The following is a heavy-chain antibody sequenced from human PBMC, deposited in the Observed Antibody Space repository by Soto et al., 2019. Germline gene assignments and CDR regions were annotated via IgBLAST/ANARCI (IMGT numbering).Heavy chain of an antibody. Sequence: QVQLVQSGAEVKKPGASVKVSCKASGYTFTGYYMHWVRQAPGQGLEWMGWINPNSGGTNYAQKFQGWVTMTRDTSISTAYMELSRLRSDDTAVYYCARDPIPGRPNIYCSGGSCYSGASWFDPWGQGTLVTVSS. V-gene: IGHV1-2*04. CDR1: GYTFTGYY. D-gene: IGHD2-15*01. CDR3: ARDPIPGRPNIYCSGGSCYSGASWFDP. J-gene: IGHJ5*02. CDR2: INPNSGGT.